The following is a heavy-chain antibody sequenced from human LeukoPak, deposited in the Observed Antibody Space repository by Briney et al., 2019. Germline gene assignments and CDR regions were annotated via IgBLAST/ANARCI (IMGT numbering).Heavy chain of an antibody. Sequence: GGSLRLSCAASGFTFSDYYMSWSRQAPGKGLEGGSYISSSSSYTNYADSVKGRFTPSRDNAKNSLYLQMHSLRAEDTAVYYCARARGYGYGYVYWGQGALVTVSS. CDR1: GFTFSDYY. V-gene: IGHV3-11*05. CDR3: ARARGYGYGYVY. J-gene: IGHJ4*02. CDR2: ISSSSSYT. D-gene: IGHD5-18*01.